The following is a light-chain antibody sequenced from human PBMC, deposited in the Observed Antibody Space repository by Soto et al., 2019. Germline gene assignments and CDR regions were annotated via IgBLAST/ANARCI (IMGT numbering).Light chain of an antibody. J-gene: IGKJ1*01. CDR1: QSVSSN. CDR3: QQYNNWPPWA. CDR2: GAS. Sequence: DIGMTQSPATLSVSTGERATLSCRASQSVSSNLAWYQQKPGQAPRLIIYGASTRATCIPARFSGSGSGTEFTHTISSLLSEHFEVYCCQQYNNWPPWAFGQGTKVESK. V-gene: IGKV3-15*01.